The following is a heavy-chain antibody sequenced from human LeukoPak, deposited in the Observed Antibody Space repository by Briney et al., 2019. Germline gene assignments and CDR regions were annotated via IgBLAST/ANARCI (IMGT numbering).Heavy chain of an antibody. J-gene: IGHJ3*02. CDR1: GFTVSDNY. V-gene: IGHV3-53*01. CDR2: IYSAGAT. Sequence: GGSLRLSCAASGFTVSDNYMTWVRQAPGKGLEWVSSIYSAGATHYAESVKGRFTISRDNSKNTLYLQMNSLRAEDMAVYYCARIEWERLGRAFDIWGQGTMVTVSP. D-gene: IGHD1-26*01. CDR3: ARIEWERLGRAFDI.